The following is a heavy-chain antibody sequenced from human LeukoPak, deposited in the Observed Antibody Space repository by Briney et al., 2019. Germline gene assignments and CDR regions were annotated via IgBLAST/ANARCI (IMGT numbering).Heavy chain of an antibody. D-gene: IGHD4-23*01. J-gene: IGHJ4*02. Sequence: ASVKVSCTASGYTFTSYDINWVRQATGQGLEWMGWMNPNSGNTGYAQKFQGRVTMTRNTSISTAHMELSSLRSEDTAVYYCASSLVYGGNSGFDYWGQGTLVTVSS. V-gene: IGHV1-8*01. CDR1: GYTFTSYD. CDR2: MNPNSGNT. CDR3: ASSLVYGGNSGFDY.